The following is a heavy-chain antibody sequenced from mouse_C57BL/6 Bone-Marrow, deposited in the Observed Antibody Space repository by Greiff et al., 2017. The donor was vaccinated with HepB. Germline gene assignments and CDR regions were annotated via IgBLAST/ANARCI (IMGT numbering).Heavy chain of an antibody. CDR3: ARRSPYYYGSSYGY. V-gene: IGHV1-63*01. CDR1: GYTFTNYW. Sequence: QVHVKQSGAELVRPGTSVKMSCKASGYTFTNYWIGWAKQRPGHGLEWIGDIDPGGGYTNYNEKFKGKATLTADKSSSTAYMQFSSLTSEDSAIYYCARRSPYYYGSSYGYWGQGTTLTVSS. D-gene: IGHD1-1*01. CDR2: IDPGGGYT. J-gene: IGHJ2*01.